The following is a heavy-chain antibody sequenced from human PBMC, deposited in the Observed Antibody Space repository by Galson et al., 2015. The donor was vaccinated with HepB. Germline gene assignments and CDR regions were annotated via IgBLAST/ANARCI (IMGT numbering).Heavy chain of an antibody. CDR1: GYSFTSYW. V-gene: IGHV5-10-1*01. D-gene: IGHD2-2*01. Sequence: QSGAEVKKPGESLRISCKGSGYSFTSYWISWVRQMPGRGLEWMGRIDPSDSYTNYSPSFQGHVTISADKSISTAYLQWSSLKASDTAMYYCARQSKFDQLLPAYFDYWGQGTLVTVSS. CDR2: IDPSDSYT. CDR3: ARQSKFDQLLPAYFDY. J-gene: IGHJ4*02.